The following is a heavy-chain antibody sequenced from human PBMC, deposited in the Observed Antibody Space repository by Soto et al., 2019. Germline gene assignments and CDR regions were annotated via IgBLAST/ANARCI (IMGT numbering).Heavy chain of an antibody. J-gene: IGHJ6*02. CDR2: ISYDGSNK. Sequence: QVQLVESGGGVVQPGRSLRLSCAASGFTFSSYGMHWVRQAPGKGLEWVAVISYDGSNKYYADSVKGRFTISRDNSKNPLYLQMNSLRAEDTAVYYCAKDRRPNYYCGMDVWGQGTTVTVSS. CDR3: AKDRRPNYYCGMDV. CDR1: GFTFSSYG. V-gene: IGHV3-30*18. D-gene: IGHD6-25*01.